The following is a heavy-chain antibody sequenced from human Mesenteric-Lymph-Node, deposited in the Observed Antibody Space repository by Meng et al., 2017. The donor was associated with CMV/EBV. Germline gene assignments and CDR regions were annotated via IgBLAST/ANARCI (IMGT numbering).Heavy chain of an antibody. CDR1: GGSFVGYY. CDR2: INHSGST. D-gene: IGHD3-10*01. CDR3: ARGSRITMVRGVID. V-gene: IGHV4-34*01. Sequence: VYGGSFVGYYWSWIRQPPGKGLEWIGEINHSGSTNYNPSLKSRVTISVDTSKNQFSLKLSSVPAADTAVYYCARGSRITMVRGVIDWGQGTLVTVSS. J-gene: IGHJ4*02.